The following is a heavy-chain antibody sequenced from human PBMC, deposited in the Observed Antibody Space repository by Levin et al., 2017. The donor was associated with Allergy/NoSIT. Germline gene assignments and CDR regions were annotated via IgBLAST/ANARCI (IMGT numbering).Heavy chain of an antibody. D-gene: IGHD3-16*02. CDR1: GFTFGDYA. CDR2: IRNKAHGGTS. V-gene: IGHV3-49*04. J-gene: IGHJ4*02. CDR3: ARGGPPNYDYNWGSYRDGYFDY. Sequence: GGSLRLSCTGSGFTFGDYAMSWVRQAPGKGLEWVGFIRNKAHGGTSEYAASVKCRLTISRDDSKSIAYLQMNSLKTEDTAVYFCARGGPPNYDYNWGSYRDGYFDYWGQGTLVTVSS.